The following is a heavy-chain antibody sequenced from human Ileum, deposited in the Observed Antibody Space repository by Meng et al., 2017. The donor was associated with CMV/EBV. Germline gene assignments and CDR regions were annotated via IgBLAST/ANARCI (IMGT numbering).Heavy chain of an antibody. J-gene: IGHJ4*02. CDR2: IHTSVTT. D-gene: IGHD2-2*01. V-gene: IGHV4-4*07. CDR3: AREKSSCTSSTCYGVDS. CDR1: DCSLVSSH. Sequence: DSGAGVGQRPDPLSLPGPVSDCSLVSSHWDRVPQSAAKGREWIGRIHTSVTTNYNPSLKSRVTLSLDTSKDQFSLKLTSVTAADTAVYYCAREKSSCTSSTCYGVDSWGQGTLVTVSS.